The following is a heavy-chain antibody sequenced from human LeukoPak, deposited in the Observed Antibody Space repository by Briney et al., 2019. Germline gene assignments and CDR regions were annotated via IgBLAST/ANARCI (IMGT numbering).Heavy chain of an antibody. CDR2: TNTYNGNT. CDR1: GYTLTSYG. Sequence: GASVKVSCKASGYTLTSYGISWVRQAPGQELVCMGWTNTYNGNTNYAQNLQGRVTMTIDTSTNTAYMELRSLRSDDTAVYYCVRVSSPRGKLDAFDIWGQGTMVTVSS. CDR3: VRVSSPRGKLDAFDI. V-gene: IGHV1-18*01. D-gene: IGHD6-6*01. J-gene: IGHJ3*02.